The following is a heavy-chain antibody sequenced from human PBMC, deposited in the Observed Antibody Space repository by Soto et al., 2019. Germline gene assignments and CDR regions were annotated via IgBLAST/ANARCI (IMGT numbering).Heavy chain of an antibody. CDR1: GGSFSTYG. CDR3: ARELDPYSGGNSLSLDY. D-gene: IGHD2-21*02. CDR2: IIPKFGTT. Sequence: QVQLVQSGAEVKKPGSSVKVSCKASGGSFSTYGSNWVRLAPGQGLEWMGGIIPKFGTTNYAQKFRGRVTITADESTNTAYMELNYLRSEDTAVYFCARELDPYSGGNSLSLDYWGQGTLVTGSS. J-gene: IGHJ4*02. V-gene: IGHV1-69*13.